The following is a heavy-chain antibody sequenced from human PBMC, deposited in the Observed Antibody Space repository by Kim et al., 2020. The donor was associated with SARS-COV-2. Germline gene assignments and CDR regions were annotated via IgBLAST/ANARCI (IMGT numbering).Heavy chain of an antibody. V-gene: IGHV5-51*01. D-gene: IGHD3-10*01. Sequence: SFQGQVTISADKSISTAYLQWSSLKASDTAMYYCARRRWIGELLPTYFDYWGQGTLVTVSS. J-gene: IGHJ4*02. CDR3: ARRRWIGELLPTYFDY.